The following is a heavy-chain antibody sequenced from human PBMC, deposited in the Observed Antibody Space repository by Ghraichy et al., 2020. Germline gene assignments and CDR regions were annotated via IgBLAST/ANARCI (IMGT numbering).Heavy chain of an antibody. J-gene: IGHJ6*02. V-gene: IGHV4-39*01. CDR1: GGSISSSSYY. D-gene: IGHD6-13*01. Sequence: SCTVSGGSISSSSYYWGWIRQPPGKGLEWIGSIYYSGSTYYNPSLKSRVTISVDTSKNQFSLKLSSVTAADTAVYYCARHPDSRWGMDVWGQGTTVTVSS. CDR3: ARHPDSRWGMDV. CDR2: IYYSGST.